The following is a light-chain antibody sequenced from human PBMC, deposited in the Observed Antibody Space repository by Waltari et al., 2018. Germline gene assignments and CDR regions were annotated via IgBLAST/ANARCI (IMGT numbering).Light chain of an antibody. CDR3: GTWDSSLKVGV. CDR2: DTN. V-gene: IGLV1-51*01. Sequence: QSVLTQPPSVSAAPGQKVTISCFGSRSNIGANYVAWYQQFPGTAPKVLIYDTNKRRSEIPDRFSGSKSGTSATLDITGLQTGDEADYYCGTWDSSLKVGVFGGGTKLTVL. J-gene: IGLJ3*02. CDR1: RSNIGANY.